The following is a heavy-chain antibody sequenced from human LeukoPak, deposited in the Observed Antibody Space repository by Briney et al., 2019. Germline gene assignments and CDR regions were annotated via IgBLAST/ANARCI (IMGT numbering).Heavy chain of an antibody. CDR1: GGSISSSSYY. CDR3: ARTYDFWTRYDY. V-gene: IGHV4-39*01. D-gene: IGHD3-3*01. Sequence: PSETLSLTCTVSGGSISSSSYYWGWIRQPPGKGLERIGSIYYSGSTYYNPSLKSRVTISVDTSKNQFSLKLSSVTAADTAVYYCARTYDFWTRYDYWGQGTLVTVSS. J-gene: IGHJ4*02. CDR2: IYYSGST.